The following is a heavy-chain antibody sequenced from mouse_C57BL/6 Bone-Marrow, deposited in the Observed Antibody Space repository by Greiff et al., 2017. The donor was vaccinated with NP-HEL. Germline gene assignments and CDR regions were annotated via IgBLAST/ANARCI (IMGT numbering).Heavy chain of an antibody. Sequence: EVKLMESGGGLVKPGGSLKLSCAASGFTFSSYTMSWVRQTPEKRLEWVATISGGGGNTYYPDSVKGRFTISRDNAKNTLYLQMSRLRSEDTALYYCARRSHYYGSSLYAMDYWGQGTSVTVSS. V-gene: IGHV5-9*01. J-gene: IGHJ4*01. CDR3: ARRSHYYGSSLYAMDY. CDR1: GFTFSSYT. CDR2: ISGGGGNT. D-gene: IGHD1-1*01.